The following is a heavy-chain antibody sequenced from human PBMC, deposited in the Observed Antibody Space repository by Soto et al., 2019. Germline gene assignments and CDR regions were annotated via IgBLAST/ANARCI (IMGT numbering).Heavy chain of an antibody. V-gene: IGHV4-4*02. CDR1: GGSISSHNW. D-gene: IGHD5-18*01. J-gene: IGHJ3*02. CDR2: IYPSGST. Sequence: QVQLQESGPGLVKPSGTLSLTCAVSGGSISSHNWWSWVRQPPGEGLEWIGEIYPSGSTNYNPSLKSRVTISVDKSKNQFSLKLSSVTAADTAVYYCARVDTVMVTDVFDIWGQGTMVTVSS. CDR3: ARVDTVMVTDVFDI.